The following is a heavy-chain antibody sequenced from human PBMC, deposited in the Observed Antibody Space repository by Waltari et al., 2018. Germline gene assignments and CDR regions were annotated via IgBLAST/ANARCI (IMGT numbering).Heavy chain of an antibody. CDR1: GGAISSSSYY. J-gene: IGHJ4*02. CDR3: ARRYGDYVDAYF. V-gene: IGHV4-39*01. CDR2: FFYSGST. D-gene: IGHD4-17*01. Sequence: QLQLQESGPGLVKPSETLSLTCTVSGGAISSSSYYWGWMRQAPGKGLEWIGSFFYSGSTYNNPSLRSRVTISVDASKNQFSLRLSSVTAADTAVYYCARRYGDYVDAYFWGQGTLVTVSS.